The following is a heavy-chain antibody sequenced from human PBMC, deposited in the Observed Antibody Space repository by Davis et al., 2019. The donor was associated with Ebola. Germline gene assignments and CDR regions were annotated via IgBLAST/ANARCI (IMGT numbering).Heavy chain of an antibody. CDR2: IYYSGST. CDR3: ARGRLLEWPPTFYGLDV. CDR1: GGSVSSGGYY. D-gene: IGHD3-3*01. V-gene: IGHV4-61*08. Sequence: GSLRLSCTVSGGSVSSGGYYWNWIRQPPGKGLEWIGYIYYSGSTDYSPSLRVRVTISLDTSKNQFSLRLSSVTAADTAVYYCARGRLLEWPPTFYGLDVWGKGTTVTVSS. J-gene: IGHJ6*04.